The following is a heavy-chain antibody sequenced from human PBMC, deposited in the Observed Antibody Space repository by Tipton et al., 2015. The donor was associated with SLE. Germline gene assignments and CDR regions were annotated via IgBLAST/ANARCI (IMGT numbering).Heavy chain of an antibody. CDR2: IYYSGST. CDR3: ARGAVLIQDNSWFDP. V-gene: IGHV4-59*01. Sequence: TLSLTCTVSGGSISSYYWSWIRQPPGKGLEWIGYIYYSGSTNYNPSLKSRVTISVGTSKNQFSLKLSSVTAADTAVYYCARGAVLIQDNSWFDPWGQGTLVTVSS. J-gene: IGHJ5*02. CDR1: GGSISSYY. D-gene: IGHD2-21*01.